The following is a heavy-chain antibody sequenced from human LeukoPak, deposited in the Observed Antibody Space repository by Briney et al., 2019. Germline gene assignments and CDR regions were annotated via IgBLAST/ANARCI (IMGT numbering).Heavy chain of an antibody. CDR1: GFTFRNYA. CDR2: ISGSGGST. J-gene: IGHJ5*02. V-gene: IGHV3-23*01. D-gene: IGHD6-13*01. Sequence: GGSLRLSCTASGFTFRNYAMTWVRQAPGKGLEFVSAISGSGGSTYYADSVKGRFTIARDNSNNTLYLQMNSLRAEDTAVYYCAKGQSAGTRVFRWFDPWGQGTLVTVSS. CDR3: AKGQSAGTRVFRWFDP.